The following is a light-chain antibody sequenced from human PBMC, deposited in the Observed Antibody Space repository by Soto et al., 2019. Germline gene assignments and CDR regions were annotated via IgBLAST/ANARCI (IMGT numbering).Light chain of an antibody. J-gene: IGKJ1*01. V-gene: IGKV3-15*01. Sequence: EIVLTQSPATLSVSPGDRASLSCRASQSVSTNLAWYQHKPGQPPRLLFYSVSARASGVPARYSVCGSETDFTLTISSLQSEDLAVYYCQQYHSFPRTFGQGTKVE. CDR2: SVS. CDR3: QQYHSFPRT. CDR1: QSVSTN.